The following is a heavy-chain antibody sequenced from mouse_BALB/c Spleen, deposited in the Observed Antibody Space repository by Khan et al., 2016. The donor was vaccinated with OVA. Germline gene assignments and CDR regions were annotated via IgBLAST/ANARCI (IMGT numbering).Heavy chain of an antibody. J-gene: IGHJ4*01. V-gene: IGHV2-6-7*01. Sequence: VKLEVSGPGLVAPSQSLSITCTVSGFSLTGYGVNWVRQPPGKGMEWLGMIWSDGSTDYNSALKSRLSISKDNSKSQVILKMNSLQTDDTARYYCARDKGNPYAMDYWGQGTSVTVSS. CDR2: IWSDGST. CDR1: GFSLTGYG. CDR3: ARDKGNPYAMDY. D-gene: IGHD2-1*01.